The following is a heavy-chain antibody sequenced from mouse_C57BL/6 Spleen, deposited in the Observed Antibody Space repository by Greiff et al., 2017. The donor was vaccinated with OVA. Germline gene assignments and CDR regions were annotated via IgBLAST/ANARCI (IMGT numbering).Heavy chain of an antibody. CDR1: GYTFTSYW. Sequence: VQLQQPGAELVRPGSSVKLSCKASGYTFTSYWMDWVKQRPGQGLEWIGNIYPSDSETHYNQKFKDKATLTVDKSSSTAYMQLSSLTSEDSAVYYCARGDYDLFDYWGQGTTLTVSS. J-gene: IGHJ2*01. CDR2: IYPSDSET. D-gene: IGHD2-4*01. CDR3: ARGDYDLFDY. V-gene: IGHV1-61*01.